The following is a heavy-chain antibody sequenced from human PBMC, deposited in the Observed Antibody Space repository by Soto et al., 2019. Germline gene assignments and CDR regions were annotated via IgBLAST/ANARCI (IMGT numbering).Heavy chain of an antibody. CDR1: GYTFTSYG. Sequence: ASVKVSCKASGYTFTSYGISWVRQAPGQGLEWMGWISAYNGNTNYAQKLQGRVTMTTDTSTSTAYMELRSLRSDDTAVYYCARDTPFGVVTAYYFDCWGQGTLVTVSS. V-gene: IGHV1-18*04. CDR2: ISAYNGNT. J-gene: IGHJ4*02. CDR3: ARDTPFGVVTAYYFDC. D-gene: IGHD3-3*01.